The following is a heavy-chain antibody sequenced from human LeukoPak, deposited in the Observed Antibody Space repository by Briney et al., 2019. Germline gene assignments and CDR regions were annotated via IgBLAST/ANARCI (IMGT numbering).Heavy chain of an antibody. CDR2: IYYSGST. D-gene: IGHD2-21*02. V-gene: IGHV4-59*08. J-gene: IGHJ4*02. CDR1: DGSISGYY. Sequence: SETLSLTRSISDGSISGYYWSWIRQPPGKGLEWIAYIYYSGSTNYDPSLKSRVTISVDTSKNQFSLKLNSVTAADTAVYYCAKGELLYDYWGQGTLVTVSS. CDR3: AKGELLYDY.